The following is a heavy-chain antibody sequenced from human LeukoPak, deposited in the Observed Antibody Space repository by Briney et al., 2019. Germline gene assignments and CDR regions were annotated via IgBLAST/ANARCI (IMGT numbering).Heavy chain of an antibody. D-gene: IGHD2-15*01. V-gene: IGHV3-23*01. CDR3: AKLWVVALIEG. CDR2: ISGSGGST. CDR1: GFTVSSNY. Sequence: PGGSLRLSCAASGFTVSSNYMSWVRQAPGKGLEWVSAISGSGGSTYYADSVKGRFTISRDNSKNTLYLQMNSLRAEDTAVYYCAKLWVVALIEGWGQGTLVTVSS. J-gene: IGHJ4*02.